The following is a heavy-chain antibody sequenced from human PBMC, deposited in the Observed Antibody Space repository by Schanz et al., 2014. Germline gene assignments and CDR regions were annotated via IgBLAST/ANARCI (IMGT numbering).Heavy chain of an antibody. D-gene: IGHD3-22*01. CDR2: VSRSTPDI. J-gene: IGHJ4*02. Sequence: EVQLLESGGGLVQPGGSLRLSCSASTFTFDHYAMTWVRQAPGKGLEWVSYVSRSTPDIYYADSVKGRFTMSRDNAKNSLYLQMNSLRAEDTAVYYCVSVYDSSGYVSFNYWGQGTLVTVSS. V-gene: IGHV3-48*01. CDR3: VSVYDSSGYVSFNY. CDR1: TFTFDHYA.